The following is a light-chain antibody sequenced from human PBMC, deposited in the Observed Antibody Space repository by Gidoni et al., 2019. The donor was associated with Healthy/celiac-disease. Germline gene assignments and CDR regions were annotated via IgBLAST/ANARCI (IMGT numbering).Light chain of an antibody. Sequence: EIVLTQSPGTLSLSPGERATLSCRASQRVSSSYLAWYQQKPGQAPRLLIYGASSRATGIPDMFSGSGSGTDFTLTISRLEPEDFAVYYCQQYGSSPPVTFGGGTKVEIK. V-gene: IGKV3-20*01. CDR2: GAS. J-gene: IGKJ4*01. CDR1: QRVSSSY. CDR3: QQYGSSPPVT.